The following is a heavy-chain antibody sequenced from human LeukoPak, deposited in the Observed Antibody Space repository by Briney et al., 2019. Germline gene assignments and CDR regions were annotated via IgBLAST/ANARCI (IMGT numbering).Heavy chain of an antibody. J-gene: IGHJ4*02. CDR3: AREVGSEAYFDY. V-gene: IGHV3-30-3*01. D-gene: IGHD1-26*01. CDR2: ISYDGSNK. Sequence: GGSLRLSCAASGFTFSSYAMHWVRQAPGKGLEWVAVISYDGSNKYYADSVKGRFTISRDNSKNSLYLQMNSLRAEDTAVYYCAREVGSEAYFDYWGQGTLVTVSS. CDR1: GFTFSSYA.